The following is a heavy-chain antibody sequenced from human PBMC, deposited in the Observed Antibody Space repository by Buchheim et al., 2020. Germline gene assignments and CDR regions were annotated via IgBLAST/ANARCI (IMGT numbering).Heavy chain of an antibody. CDR1: GFTFSSYE. CDR3: ARGGHSSSLRGGPYYYYGMDV. Sequence: EVQLVESGGGLVQPGGSLRLSCAASGFTFSSYEMNWVRQAPGKGLEWVSYISSSGSTIYYADSVKGRFTISRDNAKNSLYLQMNSLRAEDTAVYYCARGGHSSSLRGGPYYYYGMDVWAKGP. D-gene: IGHD6-13*01. CDR2: ISSSGSTI. J-gene: IGHJ6*02. V-gene: IGHV3-48*03.